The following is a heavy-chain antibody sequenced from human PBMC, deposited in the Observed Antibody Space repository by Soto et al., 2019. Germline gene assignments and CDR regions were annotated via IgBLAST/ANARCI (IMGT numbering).Heavy chain of an antibody. CDR3: ARLLGYFSGGSCYGPYYYYMDV. Sequence: PSETLSLTCTVSGGSISSYYWSWIRQPPGKGLEWIGYIYYSGSTNYNPSLKSRVTISVDTSKNQFSLKLSSVTAADTAVYYCARLLGYFSGGSCYGPYYYYMDVWGKGTTVTVSS. CDR1: GGSISSYY. CDR2: IYYSGST. V-gene: IGHV4-59*08. D-gene: IGHD2-15*01. J-gene: IGHJ6*03.